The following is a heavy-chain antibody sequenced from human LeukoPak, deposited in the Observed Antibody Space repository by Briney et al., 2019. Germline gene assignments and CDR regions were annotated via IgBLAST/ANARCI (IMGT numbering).Heavy chain of an antibody. CDR1: GGSISSGTYH. J-gene: IGHJ4*02. CDR2: IYYSGSS. V-gene: IGHV4-31*03. CDR3: ARNRDGYNSFDY. D-gene: IGHD5-24*01. Sequence: SQTLSLTCTVSGGSISSGTYHWSWIRQHPGKGLEWIGYIYYSGSSYYNPSLRSRVTISVDTSKNHFSLKLSSVTAADTAVYYCARNRDGYNSFDYWGQGTLVTVSS.